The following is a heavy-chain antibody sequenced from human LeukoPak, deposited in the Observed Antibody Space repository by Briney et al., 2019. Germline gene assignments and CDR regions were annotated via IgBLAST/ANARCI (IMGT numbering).Heavy chain of an antibody. CDR3: XXXXXXXPXXAFDI. CDR1: GFTFSQYW. CDR2: IRQDGHEN. Sequence: GGSLRLSCAASGFTFSQYWMSWVRQAPGKGLEWVANIRQDGHENYYADSVKGRFSTSRDNAENSVFLKMTSLRVEDTAGYHCXXXXXXXPXXAFDIWGQGTKVTVSS. V-gene: IGHV3-7*03. J-gene: IGHJ3*02.